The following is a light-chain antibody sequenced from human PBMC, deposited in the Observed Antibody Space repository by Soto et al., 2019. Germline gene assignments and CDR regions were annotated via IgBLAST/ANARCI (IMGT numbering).Light chain of an antibody. Sequence: QSALTQPASVSGSPGQSITISCTGTSSDVGSYNLVSRYQQHPGTAPKLMIYEAFKRPLGVSNRFSGSKSGDTASLTISGLQAEDEADYYCCSYAGSTTLYVFGTGTKVTVL. J-gene: IGLJ1*01. V-gene: IGLV2-23*01. CDR1: SSDVGSYNL. CDR2: EAF. CDR3: CSYAGSTTLYV.